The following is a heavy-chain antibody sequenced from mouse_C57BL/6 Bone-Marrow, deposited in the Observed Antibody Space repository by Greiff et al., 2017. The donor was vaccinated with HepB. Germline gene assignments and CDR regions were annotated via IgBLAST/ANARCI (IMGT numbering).Heavy chain of an antibody. CDR2: ISSGGSYT. V-gene: IGHV5-6*01. Sequence: EVKLQESGGDLVKPGGSLKLSCAASGFTFSSYGMSWVRQTPDKRLEWVATISSGGSYTYYPDSVTGRFTIARDNAKNTLYLQMSSLKSEDTAMYDCAQTGTGFDDWGQGTTLTVSS. D-gene: IGHD4-1*01. CDR1: GFTFSSYG. J-gene: IGHJ2*01. CDR3: AQTGTGFDD.